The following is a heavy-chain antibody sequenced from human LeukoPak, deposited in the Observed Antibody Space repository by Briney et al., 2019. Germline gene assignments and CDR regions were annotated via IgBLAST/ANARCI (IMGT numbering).Heavy chain of an antibody. Sequence: ASVKVSCKASGYTFTSYGISWVRQAPGQGLEWVGWISAYNGNTNYAQKLQGRVTMTTDTSTSTAYMELRSLRSDATAVYYCARDVLWFGELSDGMDVWGQGTTVTVSS. CDR2: ISAYNGNT. V-gene: IGHV1-18*01. D-gene: IGHD3-10*01. CDR3: ARDVLWFGELSDGMDV. CDR1: GYTFTSYG. J-gene: IGHJ6*02.